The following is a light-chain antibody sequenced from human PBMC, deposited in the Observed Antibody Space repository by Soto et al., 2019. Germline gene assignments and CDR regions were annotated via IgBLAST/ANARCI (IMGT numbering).Light chain of an antibody. CDR3: QQYNNWPLT. Sequence: ELVMTQSPATLSVSPGDRATLSCRASQSVDNDLAWYQQKPGQPPRLLIYDASPRATGIPARFSGSQSGTEFTLTISSLLSEDFAVYSCQQYNNWPLTFGGGTKVDI. CDR1: QSVDND. V-gene: IGKV3D-15*01. CDR2: DAS. J-gene: IGKJ4*01.